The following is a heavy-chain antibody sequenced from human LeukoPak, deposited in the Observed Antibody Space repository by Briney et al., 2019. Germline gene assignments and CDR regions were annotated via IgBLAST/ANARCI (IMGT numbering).Heavy chain of an antibody. CDR1: GFTFSSYW. J-gene: IGHJ4*02. CDR3: ARVRYGDYVRYFDY. CDR2: INSDGSST. D-gene: IGHD4-17*01. V-gene: IGHV3-74*01. Sequence: GGSLRLSCAASGFTFSSYWMHWVRQAPGKGVVWVSRINSDGSSTIYADSVKGRFTISRDNAKNTLYLQMNSLRAEDTAVYYCARVRYGDYVRYFDYWGQGTLVTVSS.